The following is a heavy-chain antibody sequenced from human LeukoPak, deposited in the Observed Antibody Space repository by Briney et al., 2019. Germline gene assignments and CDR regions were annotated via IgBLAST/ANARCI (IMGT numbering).Heavy chain of an antibody. J-gene: IGHJ4*02. Sequence: PGGSLRLSCAASGFTFSSYGMHWVRQAPGKGLEWVAVIWYDGSNKYYADSVKGRFTISRDNSKNTLYLQMNSLRAEDTAVYYCARENLDPYSSSPDYWAKGTLVTVSS. D-gene: IGHD6-13*01. CDR1: GFTFSSYG. V-gene: IGHV3-33*01. CDR2: IWYDGSNK. CDR3: ARENLDPYSSSPDY.